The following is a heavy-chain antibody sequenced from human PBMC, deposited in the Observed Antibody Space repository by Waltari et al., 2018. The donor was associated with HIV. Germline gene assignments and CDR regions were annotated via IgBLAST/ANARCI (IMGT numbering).Heavy chain of an antibody. J-gene: IGHJ4*03. CDR2: VRYDGSKE. Sequence: QVHVVESGGAVVQPGGSLRRSCKASGVHLNISDIHGVRHAPGRGLEWVAGVRYDGSKENYGDAVKGRFTISRDNSKNAIFLEMTVLRLEDTANYHCAKDGAPGRDAVFDTWGQGTLVTV. CDR1: GVHLNISD. D-gene: IGHD1-26*01. CDR3: AKDGAPGRDAVFDT. V-gene: IGHV3-33*03.